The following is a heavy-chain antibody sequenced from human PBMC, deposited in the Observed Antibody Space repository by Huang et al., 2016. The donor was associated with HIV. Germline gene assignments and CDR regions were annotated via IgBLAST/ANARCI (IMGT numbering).Heavy chain of an antibody. CDR3: ARGMVRGVTLNWFDP. Sequence: EVQLVETGGGLIQPGGSMRLSCADSGFTVSSNYMSWVRQAPGKGRGGVSVSYSGGSTYYADSVKGRFTISRDNSKNTLYLQMNSLRAEDTAVYYCARGMVRGVTLNWFDPWGQGTLVTVSS. J-gene: IGHJ5*02. V-gene: IGHV3-53*02. CDR1: GFTVSSNY. CDR2: SYSGGST. D-gene: IGHD3-10*01.